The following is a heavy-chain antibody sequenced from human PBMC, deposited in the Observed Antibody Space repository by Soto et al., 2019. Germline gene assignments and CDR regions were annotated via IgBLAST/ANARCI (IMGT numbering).Heavy chain of an antibody. CDR2: ISGSGAST. Sequence: EVPVLESGGGMVQPGGSLRLSCAASGFTFSSYAMSWVRQAPGKGLEWVSSISGSGASTYYADSVKGRFTISRDNPKNTLYLKMHSLRAEDTDVYYCAEDMGFWGQGALVTVSS. CDR1: GFTFSSYA. D-gene: IGHD3-10*01. CDR3: AEDMGF. V-gene: IGHV3-23*01. J-gene: IGHJ4*02.